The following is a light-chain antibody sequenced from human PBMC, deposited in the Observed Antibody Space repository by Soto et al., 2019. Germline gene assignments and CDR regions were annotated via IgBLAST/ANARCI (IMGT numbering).Light chain of an antibody. Sequence: EIVLTQSPGTRYLSPGERATLSCRASQSIGSNLAWYQQRPGQGPRLLIYGASTRATGIPARFRGSGSGTEFTLNINGLQSEDFVVYYCQQYDNWPPTFGGGAKVEIK. CDR2: GAS. J-gene: IGKJ4*01. V-gene: IGKV3-15*01. CDR3: QQYDNWPPT. CDR1: QSIGSN.